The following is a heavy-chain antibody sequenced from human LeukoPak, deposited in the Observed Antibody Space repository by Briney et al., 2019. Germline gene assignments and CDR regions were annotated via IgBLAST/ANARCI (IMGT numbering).Heavy chain of an antibody. Sequence: PGRSLRLSCAASGFTFGSYGMHWVRQAPGKGLEWVAVISYDGSNKYYADSVKGRFTISRDNSKNTLYLQMNSLRAEDTAVYYCAKDRYGDYVFDYWGQGTLVTVSS. CDR2: ISYDGSNK. CDR1: GFTFGSYG. D-gene: IGHD4-17*01. V-gene: IGHV3-30*18. CDR3: AKDRYGDYVFDY. J-gene: IGHJ4*02.